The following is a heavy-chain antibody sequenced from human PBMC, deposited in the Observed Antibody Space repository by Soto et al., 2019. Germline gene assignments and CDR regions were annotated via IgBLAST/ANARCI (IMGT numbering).Heavy chain of an antibody. CDR3: AGGFGXPNYDFWSGYYAVLWDY. CDR2: IYYSGST. Sequence: SETLSLTCAVSGGSISGGGYYWSWIRQHPGKGLEWIGYIYYSGSTYYNPSLKSRVTISVDTSKNQFSLKLSSVTAADTAVYYCAGGFGXPNYDFWSGYYAVLWDYWGQGTLVTVSS. V-gene: IGHV4-31*11. CDR1: GGSISGGGYY. J-gene: IGHJ4*02. D-gene: IGHD3-3*01.